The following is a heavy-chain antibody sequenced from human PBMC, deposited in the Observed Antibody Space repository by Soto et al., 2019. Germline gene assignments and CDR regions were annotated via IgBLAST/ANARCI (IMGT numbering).Heavy chain of an antibody. D-gene: IGHD3-16*01. CDR1: GGSIRSYY. J-gene: IGHJ4*02. CDR3: ARHWGFWADF. V-gene: IGHV4-59*08. CDR2: IYYSGST. Sequence: SETLSLTCTASGGSIRSYYWSWIRQPPGKGLEWIGYIYYSGSTNYNPSLKSRVTISVDTSKNQFSLKLSSVTAADTAVYYCARHWGFWADFWGQGTLVTVSS.